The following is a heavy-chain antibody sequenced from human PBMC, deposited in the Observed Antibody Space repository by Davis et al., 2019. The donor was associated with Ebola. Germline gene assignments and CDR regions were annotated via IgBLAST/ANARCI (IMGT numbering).Heavy chain of an antibody. CDR1: GGTLSSYA. D-gene: IGHD7-27*01. CDR2: IVPIFRSA. J-gene: IGHJ4*02. CDR3: ARTPELGYYFDL. Sequence: SVKVSCKTPGGTLSSYAISWVRQAPGQGLEWVGGIVPIFRSAKYAQKFQGRVTITADESTSTAYMELNSLRSEDTALFYCARTPELGYYFDLWGQGTLVTVSS. V-gene: IGHV1-69*13.